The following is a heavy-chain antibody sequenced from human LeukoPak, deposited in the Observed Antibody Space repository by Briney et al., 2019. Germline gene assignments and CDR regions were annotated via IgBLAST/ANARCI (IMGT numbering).Heavy chain of an antibody. CDR3: ASEYSGYDRYYYYGMDV. CDR2: IIPIFGTA. Sequence: SVKVSCTASGGTFSSYANSWVRQAPGQGLEWMGGIIPIFGTANYAQKFEGRVTITADESTSTAYMELSSLRSEDTAVYYCASEYSGYDRYYYYGMDVWGQGTTVTVSS. CDR1: GGTFSSYA. V-gene: IGHV1-69*13. J-gene: IGHJ6*02. D-gene: IGHD5-12*01.